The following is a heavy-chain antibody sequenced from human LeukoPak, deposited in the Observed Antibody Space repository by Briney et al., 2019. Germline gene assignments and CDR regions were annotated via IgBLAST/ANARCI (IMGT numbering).Heavy chain of an antibody. CDR3: AREDGDNSDNAFDI. V-gene: IGHV4-39*01. Sequence: SETLSLTCTVSGGSISTTSDYWGWIRQPPGKGLEWIGSVLYSGETFYNPSLKTRVTVFVDTSKDQLYLKLRSVTDSDTAVYYCAREDGDNSDNAFDIWGRGTMVTVSS. J-gene: IGHJ3*02. D-gene: IGHD5-24*01. CDR1: GGSISTTSDY. CDR2: VLYSGET.